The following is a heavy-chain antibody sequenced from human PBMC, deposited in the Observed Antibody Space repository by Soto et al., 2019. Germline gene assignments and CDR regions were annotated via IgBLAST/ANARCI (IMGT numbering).Heavy chain of an antibody. CDR3: ARRWNKSNWYPLFDY. D-gene: IGHD6-13*01. CDR2: INHSGST. Sequence: SETLSLTCAVYGGSFSGYYWSWIRQPPGKGLEWIGEINHSGSTNYNPSLKSRVTISVDTSKNQLSLKLSSVTAADTAVYYCARRWNKSNWYPLFDYWGLGTLVTVSS. V-gene: IGHV4-34*01. CDR1: GGSFSGYY. J-gene: IGHJ4*02.